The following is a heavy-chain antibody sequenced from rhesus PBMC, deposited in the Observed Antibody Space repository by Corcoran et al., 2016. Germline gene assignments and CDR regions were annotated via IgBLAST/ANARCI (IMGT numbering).Heavy chain of an antibody. CDR1: GGSISDSYR. J-gene: IGHJ4*01. D-gene: IGHD6-13*01. V-gene: IGHV4S10*01. CDR2: IYGSSTST. CDR3: ARGGSWSFDS. Sequence: QVQLQESGPGVVKPSETLSLTCAVSGGSISDSYRWSWIRQPPGKGLAWIGYIYGSSTSTNYNPSLKSRVTISKDTSKNQFSLKLSSVTAADTAVYHCARGGSWSFDSWGQGVLVTVSS.